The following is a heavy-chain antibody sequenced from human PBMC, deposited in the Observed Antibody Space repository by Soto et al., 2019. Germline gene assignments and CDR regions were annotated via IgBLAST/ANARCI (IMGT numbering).Heavy chain of an antibody. J-gene: IGHJ6*02. CDR1: GFTFSSYA. Sequence: GGSLRLSCAASGFTFSSYAMSWVRQAPGKGLEWVSAISGSGGSTYYADSVKGRFTISRDNSKNTLYLQMNSLRAEDTAVYYCATLEGYVEHYYGMDVWGQGTTVTVSS. D-gene: IGHD5-12*01. CDR2: ISGSGGST. V-gene: IGHV3-23*01. CDR3: ATLEGYVEHYYGMDV.